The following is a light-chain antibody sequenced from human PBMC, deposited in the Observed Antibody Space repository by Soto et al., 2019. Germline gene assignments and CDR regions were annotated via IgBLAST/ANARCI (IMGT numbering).Light chain of an antibody. V-gene: IGLV1-44*01. CDR2: TND. Sequence: QSVLTQPPSASGTPGQRVTISCSGSSSNIGSKTVNWYQQLPGTAPKLLIYTNDRRPSGVPDRFSASKSGTSASLAISGLQSEDEAAYFCAAWDDSLNVLFGGGTKLTVL. CDR1: SSNIGSKT. CDR3: AAWDDSLNVL. J-gene: IGLJ2*01.